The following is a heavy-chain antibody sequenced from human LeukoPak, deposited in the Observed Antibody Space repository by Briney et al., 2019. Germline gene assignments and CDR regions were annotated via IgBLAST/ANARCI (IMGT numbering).Heavy chain of an antibody. Sequence: SVTVSCKASGGTFSSYAISWVRQAPGQGLEWMGGIIPIFGTANYAQKFQGRVTITADESTSTAYMEPSSLRSEDTAVYCCARDPYSYGYFQYYFDYWGQGTLVTVSS. V-gene: IGHV1-69*13. D-gene: IGHD5-18*01. CDR3: ARDPYSYGYFQYYFDY. J-gene: IGHJ4*02. CDR1: GGTFSSYA. CDR2: IIPIFGTA.